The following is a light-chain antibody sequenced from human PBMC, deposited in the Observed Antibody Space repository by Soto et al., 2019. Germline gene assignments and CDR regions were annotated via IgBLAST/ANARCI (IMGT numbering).Light chain of an antibody. CDR2: GAS. CDR1: QGIRID. Sequence: DIQMTQSPSSLSASVGDRVTITCRASQGIRIDLGWFQQRPGKAPKRLIYGASSLQSGVPPRFSGSGYGTEFTLTISNLQPEDFATYYCQQANSFPLTFGGGTKVEIK. CDR3: QQANSFPLT. V-gene: IGKV1-17*02. J-gene: IGKJ4*01.